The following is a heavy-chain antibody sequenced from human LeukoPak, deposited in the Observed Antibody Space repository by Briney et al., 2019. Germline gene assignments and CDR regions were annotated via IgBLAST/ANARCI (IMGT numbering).Heavy chain of an antibody. CDR2: INHVGTT. J-gene: IGHJ5*02. Sequence: PSETLSLTCAVYGGSFSGYYYNWIRQPPGKGLEWMGEINHVGTTNYNPSLKSRVTISVDTSKNQFSLKLSSVTAADTAVYYCASNGGFGLNWFDPWGQGTLVTVSS. CDR3: ASNGGFGLNWFDP. CDR1: GGSFSGYY. V-gene: IGHV4-34*01. D-gene: IGHD3-10*01.